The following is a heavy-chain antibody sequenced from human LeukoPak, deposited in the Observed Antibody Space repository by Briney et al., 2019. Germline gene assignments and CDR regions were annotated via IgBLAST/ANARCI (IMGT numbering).Heavy chain of an antibody. V-gene: IGHV4-4*07. Sequence: PSETLSLTCTVSGVSISTSYWSWIRQPAGRGLEWIGRVYTSGDTNYNPSLNSRLPLSVDTSKNQFSLTLTSLTAADTAVYYCARGGWNQDYWGEGTLVSVSS. J-gene: IGHJ4*02. D-gene: IGHD1-1*01. CDR1: GVSISTSY. CDR2: VYTSGDT. CDR3: ARGGWNQDY.